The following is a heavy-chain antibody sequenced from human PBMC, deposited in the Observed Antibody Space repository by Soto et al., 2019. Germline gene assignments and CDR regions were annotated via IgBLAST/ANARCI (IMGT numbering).Heavy chain of an antibody. CDR2: MNPNSGNT. D-gene: IGHD3-10*01. J-gene: IGHJ4*02. V-gene: IGHV1-8*02. CDR3: ARVIFPQTPFEMSDY. Sequence: ASVKVSCKASGGTFSSYAISWVRQAPGQGLEWMGGMNPNSGNTGYAQKFQGRVTMTRNTSISTAYMELSSLRSEDTAVYYCARVIFPQTPFEMSDYWGQGTLVTVSS. CDR1: GGTFSSYA.